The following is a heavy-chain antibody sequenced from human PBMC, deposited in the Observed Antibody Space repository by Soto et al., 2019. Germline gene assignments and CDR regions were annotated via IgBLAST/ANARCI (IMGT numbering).Heavy chain of an antibody. CDR2: IYSGGST. V-gene: IGHV3-66*01. D-gene: IGHD2-15*01. CDR1: GFTVSSNY. J-gene: IGHJ5*02. CDR3: ARGFCSGGSCSDWFDP. Sequence: EVQLVESGGGLVQPGGSLRLSCAASGFTVSSNYMSWVRQAPGKGLEWVSVIYSGGSTYYADSVKGRFTISRDNSKNTLYLQMNSLGAEDTAVYYCARGFCSGGSCSDWFDPWGQGTLVTVSS.